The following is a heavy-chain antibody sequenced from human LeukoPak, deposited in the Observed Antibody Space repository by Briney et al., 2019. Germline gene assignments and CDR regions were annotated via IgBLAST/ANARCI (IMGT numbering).Heavy chain of an antibody. V-gene: IGHV3-30*18. J-gene: IGHJ6*03. CDR3: AKGVGSIWGYYMDV. CDR2: ISYDGSNK. Sequence: GGSLRLSCAASGFTFSSYGMHWVRQAPGKGLEWVAVISYDGSNKYYADSVKGRSTISGDNSKNTLYLQMNSLRAEDTAVYYCAKGVGSIWGYYMDVWGKGTTVTVSS. D-gene: IGHD1-26*01. CDR1: GFTFSSYG.